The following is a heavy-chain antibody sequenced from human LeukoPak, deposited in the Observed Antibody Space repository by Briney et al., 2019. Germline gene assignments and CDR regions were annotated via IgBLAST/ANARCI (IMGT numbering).Heavy chain of an antibody. CDR1: GGSISSGSYY. CDR2: IYTSGST. D-gene: IGHD2-15*01. CDR3: ARSLGASLVVTAY. V-gene: IGHV4-61*02. J-gene: IGHJ4*02. Sequence: PSQTLSLTCTVSGGSISSGSYYWSWIRQPAGKGLEWIGRIYTSGSTNYNPSLKSRVTISVDTSKNQFSLKLSSVTAADTAVYYCARSLGASLVVTAYWGQGTLVTVSS.